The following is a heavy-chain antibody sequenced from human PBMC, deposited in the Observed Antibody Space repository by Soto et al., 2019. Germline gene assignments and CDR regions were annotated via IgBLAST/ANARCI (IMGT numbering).Heavy chain of an antibody. D-gene: IGHD3-22*01. V-gene: IGHV3-23*01. CDR3: ASRNYYESSGYYYWYYFDF. CDR1: GFTFSNYA. CDR2: ISGSGGST. Sequence: PGGSLRLSCAASGFTFSNYAMSWGRQAPGKGLEWVSAISGSGGSTYYADSVKGRFTISRDNSKNTLYLQMNSLGAEDTAVYYCASRNYYESSGYYYWYYFDFWGQGTLVTVSS. J-gene: IGHJ4*02.